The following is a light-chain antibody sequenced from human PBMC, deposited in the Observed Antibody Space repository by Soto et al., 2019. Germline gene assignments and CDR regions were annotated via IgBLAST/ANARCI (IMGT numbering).Light chain of an antibody. CDR1: SSDVGGYNY. CDR2: DVS. J-gene: IGLJ2*01. V-gene: IGLV2-14*01. CDR3: SSYTSSSTYVV. Sequence: QSALTQPASVSGSPGQSITISCTGTSSDVGGYNYVSWYQQHPGKAPKLMIYDVSNRPSGVSNRVSGSKSGNTASLTISGLQAEDEADYYCSSYTSSSTYVVVGGGTKLTV.